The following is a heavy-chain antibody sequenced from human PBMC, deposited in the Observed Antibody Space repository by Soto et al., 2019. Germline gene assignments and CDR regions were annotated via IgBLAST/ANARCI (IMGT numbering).Heavy chain of an antibody. CDR1: GFTFSSYA. Sequence: GVLRLSCAASGFTFSSYAMHWVRQAPGKGLEWVAVISYDGSNKYYADSVKGRFTISRDNSKNTLYLQMNSLRAEDTAVYYCARDLGLWFGELVNWFDPWGQGTLVTVSS. V-gene: IGHV3-30-3*01. CDR3: ARDLGLWFGELVNWFDP. J-gene: IGHJ5*02. CDR2: ISYDGSNK. D-gene: IGHD3-10*01.